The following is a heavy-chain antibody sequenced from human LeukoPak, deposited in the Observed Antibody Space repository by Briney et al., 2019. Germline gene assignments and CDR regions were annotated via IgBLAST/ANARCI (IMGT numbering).Heavy chain of an antibody. CDR2: IYHSGST. CDR3: ARDLGVLHLYWFDP. CDR1: GGSISSSNW. J-gene: IGHJ5*02. V-gene: IGHV4-4*02. D-gene: IGHD2-8*02. Sequence: SETLSLTCAVSGGSISSSNWWSWVRQPPGKGLEWIGEIYHSGSTNYNPSLKSRVTISVDKSKNQFSLKLSSVTAADTAVYYCARDLGVLHLYWFDPWGQGTLVTVSS.